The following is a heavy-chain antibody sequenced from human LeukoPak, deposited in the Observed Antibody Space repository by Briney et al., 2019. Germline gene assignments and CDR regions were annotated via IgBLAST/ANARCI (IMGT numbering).Heavy chain of an antibody. D-gene: IGHD3-10*01. CDR3: VASIISPSNY. Sequence: PGGSLRLSCEASGFTFNTYSMNWARQAPGKGLEWVGRTKNRANSYTTEYAASVKGRFTISRDDSKNSLRLQMNSLKTEDTAIYYCVASIISPSNYWGLGTLVTVSS. V-gene: IGHV3-72*01. CDR2: TKNRANSYTT. CDR1: GFTFNTYS. J-gene: IGHJ4*02.